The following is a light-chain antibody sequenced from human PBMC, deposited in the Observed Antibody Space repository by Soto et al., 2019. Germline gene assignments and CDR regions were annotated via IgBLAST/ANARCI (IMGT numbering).Light chain of an antibody. CDR2: TTS. CDR3: QQANSSPLT. CDR1: QGINNW. Sequence: DIQMPQSPSSVSASVGDRVTITCRASQGINNWLAWYQQKPGKAPKLLIYTTSSLQSGVPSRFSGSGSGTDFTLTISSLQPEDSANYYCQQANSSPLTFGGGTKVEIK. V-gene: IGKV1D-12*01. J-gene: IGKJ4*01.